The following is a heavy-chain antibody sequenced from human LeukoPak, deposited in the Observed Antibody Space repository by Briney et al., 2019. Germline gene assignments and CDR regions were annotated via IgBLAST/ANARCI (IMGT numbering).Heavy chain of an antibody. D-gene: IGHD2-15*01. CDR1: GFTFTSSA. CDR3: AAGYRSGGSCPDY. CDR2: IVVGSGNT. J-gene: IGHJ4*02. V-gene: IGHV1-58*02. Sequence: SVKVSCKASGFTFTSSAMQWVRQARGQRLEWIGWIVVGSGNTNYAQKFQERVTITRDMSTSTAYMELSSLRSEDTAVYYCAAGYRSGGSCPDYWGQGTLVTVSS.